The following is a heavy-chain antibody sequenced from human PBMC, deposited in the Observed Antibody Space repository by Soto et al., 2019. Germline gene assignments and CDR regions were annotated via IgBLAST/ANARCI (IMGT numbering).Heavy chain of an antibody. CDR2: IVVGSGDT. V-gene: IGHV1-58*01. CDR3: AATITEAVGTGYYYGMDV. CDR1: GFTFSSSA. D-gene: IGHD6-13*01. J-gene: IGHJ6*02. Sequence: ASVKVSCKASGFTFSSSAVQWVRQARGQRLEWIGWIVVGSGDTNSAQKFQERVTITRDMSTSTAYIELSSLRSEDTAVYCCAATITEAVGTGYYYGMDVWGQGTTVTVSS.